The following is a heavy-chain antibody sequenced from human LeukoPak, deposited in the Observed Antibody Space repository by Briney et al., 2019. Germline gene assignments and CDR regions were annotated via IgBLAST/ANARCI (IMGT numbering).Heavy chain of an antibody. J-gene: IGHJ6*02. V-gene: IGHV3-30-3*01. CDR1: GFTFSSYA. CDR3: ARDPVPAAIPTYYYGMDV. CDR2: ISYDGSNK. Sequence: PGRPLRLSCAASGFTFSSYAMHWVRQAPGKGLEWVAVISYDGSNKYYADSVKGRFTISRDNSKNTLYLQMNSLRAEDTAVYYCARDPVPAAIPTYYYGMDVWGQGTTVTVSS. D-gene: IGHD2-2*02.